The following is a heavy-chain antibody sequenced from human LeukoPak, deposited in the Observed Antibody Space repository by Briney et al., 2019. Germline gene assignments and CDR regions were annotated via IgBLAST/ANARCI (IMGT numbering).Heavy chain of an antibody. CDR2: ISGGTT. CDR1: GFTFGDYL. Sequence: GGSLRLSCTASGFTFGDYLMSWFRQAPGKGLEWIGFISGGTTEYAASVKGRFTISRDDSTSIAYLQMNSLTTEDTAVCYCSRGSGWLSVYWGQGTLVTVSS. D-gene: IGHD6-19*01. CDR3: SRGSGWLSVY. J-gene: IGHJ4*02. V-gene: IGHV3-49*03.